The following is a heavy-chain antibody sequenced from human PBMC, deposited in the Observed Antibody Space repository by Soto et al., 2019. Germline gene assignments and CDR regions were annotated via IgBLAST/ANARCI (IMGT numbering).Heavy chain of an antibody. Sequence: ASVKVSCKASGYTFTSYGISWVRQAPGQGXEWMGWISAYNGNTNYAQKLQGRVTMTTDTSTSTAYMELRSLRSDDTAVYYCARMGLIAAAGTTYYYYGMDVWGQATTVTVSS. CDR3: ARMGLIAAAGTTYYYYGMDV. CDR1: GYTFTSYG. CDR2: ISAYNGNT. J-gene: IGHJ6*02. D-gene: IGHD6-13*01. V-gene: IGHV1-18*01.